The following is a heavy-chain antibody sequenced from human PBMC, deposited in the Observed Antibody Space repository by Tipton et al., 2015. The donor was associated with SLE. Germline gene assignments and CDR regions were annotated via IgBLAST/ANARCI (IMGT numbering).Heavy chain of an antibody. V-gene: IGHV3-23*01. J-gene: IGHJ5*02. D-gene: IGHD3-16*02. CDR2: ISTGGDTT. CDR3: TKDFPSLTWFGD. CDR1: GFTLSRDA. Sequence: SLRLSCGASGFTLSRDAMHWVRPAPGKGLEWVSSISTGGDTTFYAVSVRGRFTSSSDTSKNTRYLQMNLLSAGDTAVYYCTKDFPSLTWFGDWGQGALVTVSS.